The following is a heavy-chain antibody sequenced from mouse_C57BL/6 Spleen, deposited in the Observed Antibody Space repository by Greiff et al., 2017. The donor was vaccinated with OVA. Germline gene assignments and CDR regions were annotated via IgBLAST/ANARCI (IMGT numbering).Heavy chain of an antibody. D-gene: IGHD1-1*01. V-gene: IGHV1-81*01. J-gene: IGHJ2*01. CDR3: ARGVITTVVATYYFDY. CDR1: GYTFTSYG. Sequence: VKLLESGAELARPGASVKLSCKASGYTFTSYGISWVKQRTGQGLEWIGEIYPRSGNTYYNEKFKGKATMTADKSSSTAYMELRSLTSEDSAVYFCARGVITTVVATYYFDYWGQGTTLTVSS. CDR2: IYPRSGNT.